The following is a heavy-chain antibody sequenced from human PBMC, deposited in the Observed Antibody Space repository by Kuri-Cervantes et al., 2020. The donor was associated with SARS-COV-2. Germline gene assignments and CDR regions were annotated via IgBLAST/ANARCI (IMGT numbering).Heavy chain of an antibody. CDR3: ARELVGAFDI. Sequence: YWAASGFTFSSYAMHWVRQAPGKGLEWVAVISYDGSNKYYADSVKGRFTISRDNSKNTLYLQMNSLSAEDTAVYYCARELVGAFDIWGQGTMVTVSS. J-gene: IGHJ3*02. CDR1: GFTFSSYA. D-gene: IGHD3-10*01. V-gene: IGHV3-30-3*01. CDR2: ISYDGSNK.